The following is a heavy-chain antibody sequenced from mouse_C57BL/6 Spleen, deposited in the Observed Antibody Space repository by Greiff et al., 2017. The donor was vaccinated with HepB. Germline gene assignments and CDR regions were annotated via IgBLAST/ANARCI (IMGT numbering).Heavy chain of an antibody. CDR3: ARRDDGYPYYAMDY. Sequence: VKLMESGAELVKPGASVKMSCKASGYTFTSYWITWVKQRPGQGLEWIGDIYPGSGSTNYNEKFKSKATLTVDTSSSTAYMQLSSLTSEDSAVYYCARRDDGYPYYAMDYWGQGTSVTVSS. V-gene: IGHV1-55*01. J-gene: IGHJ4*01. CDR2: IYPGSGST. CDR1: GYTFTSYW. D-gene: IGHD2-3*01.